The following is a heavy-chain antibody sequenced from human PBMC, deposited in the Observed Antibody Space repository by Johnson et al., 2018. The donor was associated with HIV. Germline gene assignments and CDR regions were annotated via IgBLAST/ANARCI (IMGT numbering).Heavy chain of an antibody. D-gene: IGHD6-6*01. V-gene: IGHV3-15*01. Sequence: VQLVESGGGLVKPGGSLRLSCAASGFTFSDYYMSWIRQAPGKGLEWVGRIKSKTDGGTTDYAAPVKGRFTISRDDSKNTLYLQMNSRRAEDTAVYYCARDCGSSCTFDIWGQGTMVTVSS. CDR1: GFTFSDYY. CDR2: IKSKTDGGTT. J-gene: IGHJ3*02. CDR3: ARDCGSSCTFDI.